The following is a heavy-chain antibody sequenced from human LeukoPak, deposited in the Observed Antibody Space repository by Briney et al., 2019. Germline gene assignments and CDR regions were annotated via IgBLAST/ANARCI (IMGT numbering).Heavy chain of an antibody. Sequence: GGSLRLSCVASGFTFSSNVMIWVRQAPGKGLEWVSSIPASGGSTYYADSVKGRFTISRDNSKNSLYLQMNRLRAEDTAVYYCAKESSGGWYFDYWGQGTLVTVSS. CDR2: IPASGGST. CDR3: AKESSGGWYFDY. J-gene: IGHJ4*02. D-gene: IGHD6-19*01. CDR1: GFTFSSNV. V-gene: IGHV3-23*01.